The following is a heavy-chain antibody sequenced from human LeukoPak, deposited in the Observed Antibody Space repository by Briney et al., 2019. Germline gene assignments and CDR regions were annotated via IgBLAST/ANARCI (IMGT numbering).Heavy chain of an antibody. J-gene: IGHJ5*02. CDR1: GFTFSSYS. V-gene: IGHV3-7*01. CDR3: ASQSYARFDP. Sequence: GGSLRLSCEASGFTFSSYSMNWVRQAPGKGLEWVGNIKADGSEAYHVDSVKGRFTISRDNARNSLFLQMNSLRVEDTAVYYCASQSYARFDPWGQGTLVTVSS. CDR2: IKADGSEA. D-gene: IGHD3-16*01.